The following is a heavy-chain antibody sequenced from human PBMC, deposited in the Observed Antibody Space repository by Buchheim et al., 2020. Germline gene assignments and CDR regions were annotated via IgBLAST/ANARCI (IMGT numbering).Heavy chain of an antibody. V-gene: IGHV1-46*01. CDR2: INPSGGST. D-gene: IGHD3-16*01. J-gene: IGHJ5*02. Sequence: QAQLVQSGAEVKKPGASVKISCKASGYTFTRYYVQWVRQAPGQGLEWMGMINPSGGSTAYAQKFQGRVTLTSDTSTNILYMDLSSLRSEDTAVYYCASWGWDNWFDPWGQGTL. CDR3: ASWGWDNWFDP. CDR1: GYTFTRYY.